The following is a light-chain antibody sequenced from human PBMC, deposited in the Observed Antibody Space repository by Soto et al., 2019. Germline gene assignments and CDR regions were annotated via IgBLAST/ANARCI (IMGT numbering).Light chain of an antibody. V-gene: IGKV4-1*01. CDR3: QQFYTTPHT. Sequence: DIVMTQYTDSLSVSLGERATINCKSSQSVFSTSSSKNYLAWYQQKPGQPPRLLLYWASTRESGVPDRFSGSGSGTAFTLTLSSLQAEDAAVYYCQQFYTTPHTFGQGTKVDIK. CDR1: QSVFSTSSSKNY. CDR2: WAS. J-gene: IGKJ1*01.